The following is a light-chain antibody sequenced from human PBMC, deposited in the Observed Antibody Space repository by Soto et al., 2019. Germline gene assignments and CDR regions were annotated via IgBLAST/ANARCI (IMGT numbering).Light chain of an antibody. V-gene: IGKV1-5*03. J-gene: IGKJ1*01. CDR3: QQYDSYSVRT. CDR2: KAS. CDR1: QTITTS. Sequence: DIQMTQSPSTLSASVGDGVTITCRASQTITTSLAWYQQKPGKAPKLLIYKASSLESGVPSRFSGSGTGTEITLTISRLQPDDFATYYCQQYDSYSVRTFGQGTKVEI.